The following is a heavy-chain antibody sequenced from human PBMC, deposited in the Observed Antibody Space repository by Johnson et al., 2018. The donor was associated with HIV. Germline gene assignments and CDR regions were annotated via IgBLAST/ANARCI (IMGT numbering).Heavy chain of an antibody. Sequence: QVQLVESGGGLVKPGGSLRLSCAASGFTFSDYYMTWIRQAPGKGLEWVSYISSSGSTIYYPDSVKGRFTISRDSAKNSLYLQMNSLRVEDTAIYYCARQPDNFWSSDAFDIWGQGTMVTVSS. CDR3: ARQPDNFWSSDAFDI. V-gene: IGHV3-11*04. CDR2: ISSSGSTI. D-gene: IGHD3-3*01. CDR1: GFTFSDYY. J-gene: IGHJ3*02.